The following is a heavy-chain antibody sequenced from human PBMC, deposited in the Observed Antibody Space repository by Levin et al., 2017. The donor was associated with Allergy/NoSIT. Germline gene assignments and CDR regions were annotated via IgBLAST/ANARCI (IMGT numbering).Heavy chain of an antibody. Sequence: SQTLSLTCAISGDRVSSNSASWNWIRHSPSRGLEWLGRTYYKSKWYNDYAVSVKSRITINPDTSKNQFSLQLNSVTPEDTAVYYCARYPRRDSGWEALDVWGQGTTVTVSS. CDR2: TYYKSKWYN. CDR1: GDRVSSNSAS. D-gene: IGHD1-26*01. J-gene: IGHJ6*02. V-gene: IGHV6-1*01. CDR3: ARYPRRDSGWEALDV.